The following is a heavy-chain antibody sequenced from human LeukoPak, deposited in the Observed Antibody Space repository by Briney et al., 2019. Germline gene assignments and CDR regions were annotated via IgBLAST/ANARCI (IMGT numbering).Heavy chain of an antibody. J-gene: IGHJ4*02. Sequence: AGALRLSCAASGFTSSSYMMSVGRPAPRGGLWWVSNIEKDGSEKYDVDSVEGGFTTSRDTANTSLYLQMNSLRGEETAVYYCARDLSGVTGYTYGRGIDYWGQGTLVTVSS. V-gene: IGHV3-7*01. CDR1: GFTSSSYM. D-gene: IGHD5-18*01. CDR2: IEKDGSEK. CDR3: ARDLSGVTGYTYGRGIDY.